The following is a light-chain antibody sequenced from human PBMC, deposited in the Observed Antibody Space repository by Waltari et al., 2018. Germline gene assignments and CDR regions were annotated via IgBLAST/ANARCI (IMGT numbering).Light chain of an antibody. CDR1: SSNIGNHY. J-gene: IGLJ2*01. CDR3: GSWDNSLSAVL. V-gene: IGLV1-51*01. Sequence: QSVLTQPPSVSAAPGQKVTISCSGSSSNIGNHYVSWYQHLPGTAPQLLIYHTRERPSGSPARFSGSKSGTSATLGITGLQTGDEADYYCGSWDNSLSAVLFGGGNKLTVL. CDR2: HTR.